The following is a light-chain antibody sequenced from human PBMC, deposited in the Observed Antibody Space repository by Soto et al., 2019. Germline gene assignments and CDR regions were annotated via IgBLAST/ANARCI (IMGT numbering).Light chain of an antibody. J-gene: IGKJ2*01. V-gene: IGKV1-5*01. Sequence: DIAMTQSPSTLSASVGDRVSITCRASQSISSWLAWYQQKPGKAPKLLIYDASSLESGVPSRFSGSGSGTQFTLSISSLQPDDFATYYCQQCDSYPYTFGQGTNLEIK. CDR2: DAS. CDR1: QSISSW. CDR3: QQCDSYPYT.